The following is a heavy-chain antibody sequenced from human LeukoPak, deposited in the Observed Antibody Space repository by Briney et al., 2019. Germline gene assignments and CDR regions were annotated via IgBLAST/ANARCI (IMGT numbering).Heavy chain of an antibody. V-gene: IGHV3-23*01. CDR2: ISGSGDST. Sequence: GGSLRLSCAASGFTFSSYAMSWVRQAPGKGLEWVSAISGSGDSTHYADSVKGRFTISRDNSKNTLYLQMNSLRAEDTAVYYCAKDLGSYGFYWGQGTLVTVSS. D-gene: IGHD5-18*01. J-gene: IGHJ4*02. CDR1: GFTFSSYA. CDR3: AKDLGSYGFY.